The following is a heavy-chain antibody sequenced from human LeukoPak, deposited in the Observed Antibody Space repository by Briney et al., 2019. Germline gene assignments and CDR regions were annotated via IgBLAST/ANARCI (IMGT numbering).Heavy chain of an antibody. J-gene: IGHJ4*02. D-gene: IGHD2-2*01. CDR1: GYTFTSYY. CDR2: ISAYNGNT. CDR3: ARDGLKDIVVVPADY. V-gene: IGHV1-18*04. Sequence: GASVKVSCKASGYTFTSYYMHWVRQAPGQGLEWMGWISAYNGNTNYAQKLQGRVTMTTDTSTSTAYMELRSLRSDDTAVYYCARDGLKDIVVVPADYWGQGTLVTVSS.